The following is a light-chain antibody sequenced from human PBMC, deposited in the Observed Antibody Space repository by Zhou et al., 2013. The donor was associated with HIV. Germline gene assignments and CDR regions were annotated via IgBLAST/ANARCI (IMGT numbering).Light chain of an antibody. CDR2: GAS. Sequence: EIVLTQSPGTLSLSPGERATLSCRASQSVSSSYLAWYQQKPGQAPRLLIYGASSRATGIPDRFSGSGSGTDFTLTIIRLEPEDSAVYYCQQYDNSLITFGQGHD. V-gene: IGKV3-20*01. CDR3: QQYDNSLIT. CDR1: QSVSSSY. J-gene: IGKJ5*01.